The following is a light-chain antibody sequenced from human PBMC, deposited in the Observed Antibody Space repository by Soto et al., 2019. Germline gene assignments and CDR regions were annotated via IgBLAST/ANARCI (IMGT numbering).Light chain of an antibody. Sequence: QSVLTQPPSVSAAPGQKVTISCSGSTSNIGNNYVSWYRQLPGTAPKLLIYDNNKRPSGIPDRFSGSKSGTSATLGITGLQTGDEADYYCGAWDSSLSTGVFGGGTKLT. CDR1: TSNIGNNY. CDR2: DNN. V-gene: IGLV1-51*01. CDR3: GAWDSSLSTGV. J-gene: IGLJ2*01.